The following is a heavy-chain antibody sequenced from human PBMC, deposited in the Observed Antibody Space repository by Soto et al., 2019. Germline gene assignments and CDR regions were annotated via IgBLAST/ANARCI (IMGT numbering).Heavy chain of an antibody. J-gene: IGHJ5*02. CDR3: ARDPSYYDFWSGYYQFDP. Sequence: ASVKVSCKASGDSFTSYYMHWVRQAPGQGLEWMGIINPSGGSTSYAQKFQGRVTMTRDTSTSTVYMELSSLRSEDTAVYYCARDPSYYDFWSGYYQFDPWGQGTLVTSPQ. V-gene: IGHV1-46*03. CDR1: GDSFTSYY. CDR2: INPSGGST. D-gene: IGHD3-3*01.